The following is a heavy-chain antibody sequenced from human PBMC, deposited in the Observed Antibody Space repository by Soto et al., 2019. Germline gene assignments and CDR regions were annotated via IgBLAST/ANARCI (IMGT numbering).Heavy chain of an antibody. Sequence: QVQLVESGGGEVQPGRSLTISCAASGFTFSTYGMHWVRQTPGKGLEWVAVISYDGTNKFYSDSVKGRFTISRDNFKNTLTLQMNMLRADDTAVYSCAKDLQSYGDYDYYCYGMDVWGLGTRVTVSS. CDR3: AKDLQSYGDYDYYCYGMDV. J-gene: IGHJ6*02. CDR2: ISYDGTNK. V-gene: IGHV3-30*18. CDR1: GFTFSTYG. D-gene: IGHD4-17*01.